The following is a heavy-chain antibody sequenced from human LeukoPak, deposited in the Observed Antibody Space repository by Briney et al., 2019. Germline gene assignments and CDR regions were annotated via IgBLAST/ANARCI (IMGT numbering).Heavy chain of an antibody. Sequence: PGGSLRLSCAASGFTFTSHAVHCVRQAPGKGLEWVAVLSDAGRVTLYSDSVKGRFTVSRDNPNNTLFLQMNSLRAEDSAVYYCARDIRGYIQSDGYFDYWGRGTLVTVSS. CDR2: LSDAGRVT. CDR3: ARDIRGYIQSDGYFDY. V-gene: IGHV3-30*04. J-gene: IGHJ4*02. D-gene: IGHD1-1*01. CDR1: GFTFTSHA.